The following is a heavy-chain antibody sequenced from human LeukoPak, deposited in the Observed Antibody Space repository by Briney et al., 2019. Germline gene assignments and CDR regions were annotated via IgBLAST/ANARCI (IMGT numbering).Heavy chain of an antibody. Sequence: RASVKVSCKASGYTFTGYYMHWVRQAPGQRLEWMGWINAGNGNTKYSQKFQGRVTITRDTSASTAYMELSSLRSEDTAVYYCARAGLVDFWSGYPNYGMDVWGQGTTVTVSS. CDR2: INAGNGNT. J-gene: IGHJ6*02. CDR1: GYTFTGYY. V-gene: IGHV1-3*01. D-gene: IGHD3-3*01. CDR3: ARAGLVDFWSGYPNYGMDV.